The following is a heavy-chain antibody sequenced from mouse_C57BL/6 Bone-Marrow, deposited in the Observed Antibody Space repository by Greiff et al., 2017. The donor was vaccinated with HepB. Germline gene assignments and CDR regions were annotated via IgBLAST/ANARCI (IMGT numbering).Heavy chain of an antibody. J-gene: IGHJ4*01. CDR1: GFTFSDYY. CDR2: ISNGGGST. V-gene: IGHV5-12*01. CDR3: ARHAHYYGSSPYAMDY. Sequence: EVQRVESGGGLVQPGGSLKLSCAASGFTFSDYYMYWVRQTPEKRLEWVAYISNGGGSTYYPDTVKGRFTISRDNAKNTLYLQMSRLKSEDTAMYYCARHAHYYGSSPYAMDYWGQGTSVTVSS. D-gene: IGHD1-1*01.